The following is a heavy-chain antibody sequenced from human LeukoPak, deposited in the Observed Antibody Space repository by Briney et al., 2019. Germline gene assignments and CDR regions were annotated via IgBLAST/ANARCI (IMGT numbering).Heavy chain of an antibody. CDR3: AVGNYSSSWYFDC. V-gene: IGHV3-66*01. J-gene: IGHJ4*02. CDR1: GFTVSSNY. D-gene: IGHD6-13*01. Sequence: GGSLRLSCAASGFTVSSNYMSWVRQAPGKGLEWVSVIYSGGSTYYADSVKGRFTISRDNSKNTLYLQMNSLRAEDTAVYYCAVGNYSSSWYFDCWGQGTLVTVSS. CDR2: IYSGGST.